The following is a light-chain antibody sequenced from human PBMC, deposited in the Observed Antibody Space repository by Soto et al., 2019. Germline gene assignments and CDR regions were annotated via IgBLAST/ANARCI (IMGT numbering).Light chain of an antibody. CDR2: GAS. CDR3: QQYGSSPYT. CDR1: QSVTSSY. V-gene: IGKV3-20*01. J-gene: IGKJ2*01. Sequence: DIVLTQSPGTLSLSPGERATLSCRASQSVTSSYLVWYQQKPGQAPRLLISGASSRATGIPDRFSGSGSGTDFTLTISRLEPEDFAVYYCQQYGSSPYTFGQGTKLEIK.